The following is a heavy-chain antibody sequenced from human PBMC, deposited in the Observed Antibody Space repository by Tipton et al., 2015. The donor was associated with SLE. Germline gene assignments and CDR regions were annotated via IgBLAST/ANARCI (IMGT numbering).Heavy chain of an antibody. CDR1: GGSIDTTTYF. CDR3: ARGMVTWRGAIIGVDV. Sequence: TLSLTCTVSGGSIDTTTYFWNWIRQPAGKGLEWIGRGFASGTTDYNPSLKSRVTISIDPAKNQFSLKLTSVTAADTAVYYCARGMVTWRGAIIGVDVWGQGTTVNVSS. D-gene: IGHD2-21*02. CDR2: GFASGTT. J-gene: IGHJ6*02. V-gene: IGHV4-61*02.